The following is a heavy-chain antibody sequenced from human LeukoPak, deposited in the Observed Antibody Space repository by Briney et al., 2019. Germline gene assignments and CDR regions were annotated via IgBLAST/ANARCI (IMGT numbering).Heavy chain of an antibody. J-gene: IGHJ4*02. CDR3: VEGGAPSYYDGSGDAYFDY. Sequence: PGGSLRLSCAASGFIFSTYAMSWVRQAPGKGLEWVSVISGSGGSTNYADSVNGRFTISRDNSKNTLYLQMNSLRAEDTAVYFCVEGGAPSYYDGSGDAYFDYWGQGTLVTVSS. CDR2: ISGSGGST. V-gene: IGHV3-23*01. D-gene: IGHD3-22*01. CDR1: GFIFSTYA.